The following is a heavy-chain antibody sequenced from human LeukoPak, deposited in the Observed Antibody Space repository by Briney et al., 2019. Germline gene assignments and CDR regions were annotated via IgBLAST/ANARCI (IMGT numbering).Heavy chain of an antibody. CDR3: ARLLLRGYGYGPWEGPTWLDY. Sequence: PSETLSLTCTVSGVSISSYYWSRIRQPPGKGLEWIGYIYYSGSTNYNPSLKSRVTISVDTSKNQFSLKLSSVTAADTAVYYCARLLLRGYGYGPWEGPTWLDYWGQGTLVTVSS. D-gene: IGHD5-18*01. CDR2: IYYSGST. CDR1: GVSISSYY. V-gene: IGHV4-59*12. J-gene: IGHJ4*02.